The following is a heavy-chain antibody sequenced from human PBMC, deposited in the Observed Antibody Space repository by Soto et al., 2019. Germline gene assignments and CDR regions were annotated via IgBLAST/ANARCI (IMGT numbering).Heavy chain of an antibody. V-gene: IGHV1-18*04. CDR2: ISAYNGNT. CDR1: GYTFTSYG. CDR3: ARETSAVAGTGNYYYSMDV. Sequence: ASVKVSCKASGYTFTSYGISWVRQAPGQGLEWMGWISAYNGNTNYAQKLQGRVTMTTDTSTSTAYMELRSLRSDDTAVYYCARETSAVAGTGNYYYSMDVWGQGTTVTVSS. J-gene: IGHJ6*02. D-gene: IGHD6-19*01.